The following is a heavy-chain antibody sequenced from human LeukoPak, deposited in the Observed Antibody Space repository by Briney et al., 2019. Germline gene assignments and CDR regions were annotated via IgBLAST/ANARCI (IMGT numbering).Heavy chain of an antibody. CDR1: GFTFSSYG. CDR3: ARDLAGYDSSGYASDY. Sequence: PGGSLRLSCAASGFTFSSYGMHWVRQAPGKGLEWVAFIRYDGSNKYYADSVKGRFTISRDNSKNTLYLQMNSLRAEDTAVYYCARDLAGYDSSGYASDYWGQGTLVTVSS. V-gene: IGHV3-30*02. CDR2: IRYDGSNK. D-gene: IGHD3-22*01. J-gene: IGHJ4*02.